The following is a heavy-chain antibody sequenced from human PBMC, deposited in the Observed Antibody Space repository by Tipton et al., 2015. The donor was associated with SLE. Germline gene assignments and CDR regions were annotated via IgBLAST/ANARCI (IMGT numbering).Heavy chain of an antibody. Sequence: GSLRLSCAASGFTFSTYGMHWVHQAPGKGLEWVAFTRHDESSKYYGGSVEGRFTISRDNSKNTLYLQMNSLRAEDTAVYYCARGGYYGSGSYYYYFENWGQGTLVTVSS. J-gene: IGHJ4*02. CDR3: ARGGYYGSGSYYYYFEN. V-gene: IGHV3-30*02. CDR1: GFTFSTYG. CDR2: TRHDESSK. D-gene: IGHD3-10*01.